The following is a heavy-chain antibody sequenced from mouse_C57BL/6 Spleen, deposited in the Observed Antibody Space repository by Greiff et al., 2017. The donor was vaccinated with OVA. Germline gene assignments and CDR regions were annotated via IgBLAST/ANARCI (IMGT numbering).Heavy chain of an antibody. D-gene: IGHD1-1*01. CDR3: ASSPNYYGSSYGY. CDR1: GYSFTGYF. J-gene: IGHJ2*01. Sequence: VQLKQSGPELVKPGDSVKISCKASGYSFTGYFMNWVMQSHGKSLEWIGRINPYNGDTFYNQKFKGKATLTVDKSSSTAHMELRSLTSEDSAVYYCASSPNYYGSSYGYWGQGTTLTVSS. V-gene: IGHV1-20*01. CDR2: INPYNGDT.